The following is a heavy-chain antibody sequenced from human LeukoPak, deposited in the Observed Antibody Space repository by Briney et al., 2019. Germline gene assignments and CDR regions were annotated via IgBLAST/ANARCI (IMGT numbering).Heavy chain of an antibody. CDR2: ISSSSSYI. V-gene: IGHV3-21*01. CDR1: GFTFSSYV. CDR3: ARGLWGSGSRPFDY. D-gene: IGHD3-10*01. J-gene: IGHJ4*02. Sequence: GGSLRLSCAASGFTFSSYVMHWVRQAPGKGLEWVSSISSSSSYIYYADSVKGRFTISRDNAKNSLYLQMNSLRAEDTAVYYCARGLWGSGSRPFDYWGQGTLVTVSS.